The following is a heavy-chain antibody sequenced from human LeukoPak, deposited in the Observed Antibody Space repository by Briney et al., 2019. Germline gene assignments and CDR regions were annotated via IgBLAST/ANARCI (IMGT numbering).Heavy chain of an antibody. V-gene: IGHV3-9*01. CDR1: GFTFDDYA. CDR2: ISWNSGSI. D-gene: IGHD3/OR15-3a*01. CDR3: AKDIWTWFRDRLFRSRFDY. J-gene: IGHJ4*02. Sequence: GGSLRLSCAASGFTFDDYAMHWVRQAPGRGLEWVSGISWNSGSIGYADSVKGRFTISRDNAKNSLYLQMSSLRAEDTALYYCAKDIWTWFRDRLFRSRFDYWGQGTLVTVSS.